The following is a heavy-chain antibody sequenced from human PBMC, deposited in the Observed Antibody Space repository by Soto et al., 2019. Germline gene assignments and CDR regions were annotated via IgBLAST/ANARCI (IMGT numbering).Heavy chain of an antibody. CDR1: GGTFSSYA. CDR2: IIPIFGTA. CDR3: ATHTYYDFWSGYPTPSPRDYYGMDV. D-gene: IGHD3-3*01. V-gene: IGHV1-69*06. Sequence: ASVKVSCKASGGTFSSYAISWVRQAPGQGLEWMGGIIPIFGTANYAQKFQGRVTITADKSTSTAYMELSSLRSEDMAVYYCATHTYYDFWSGYPTPSPRDYYGMDVWGQGTTVTVSS. J-gene: IGHJ6*02.